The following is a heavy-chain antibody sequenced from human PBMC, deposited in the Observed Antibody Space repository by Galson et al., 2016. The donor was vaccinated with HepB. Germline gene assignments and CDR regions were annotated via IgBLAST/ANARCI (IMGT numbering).Heavy chain of an antibody. J-gene: IGHJ5*02. CDR1: GYSFTNYG. V-gene: IGHV1-18*01. CDR3: TRGTPYGDYGDWFDT. CDR2: ISTYNGNT. D-gene: IGHD4-17*01. Sequence: SVKVSCKASGYSFTNYGITWVRQAPGQGLEWMGWISTYNGNTNYAQKLQGRVTMTTDTSTTTAYMELRSLRSDDTAVYYCTRGTPYGDYGDWFDTWGQGTLVTVSS.